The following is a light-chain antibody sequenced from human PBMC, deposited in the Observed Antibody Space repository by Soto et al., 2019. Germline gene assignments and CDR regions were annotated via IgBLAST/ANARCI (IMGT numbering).Light chain of an antibody. Sequence: QSALTQPASVSASPGQSITISCTGTSSDVGGTNHVSWYQQHPGRAPQLMIYDVDNRPSGVSHRFSGSKSGNTASLTISGLLAEDEADYYCSSFTSSNTYVFGTGTKVTVL. V-gene: IGLV2-14*03. CDR2: DVD. J-gene: IGLJ1*01. CDR3: SSFTSSNTYV. CDR1: SSDVGGTNH.